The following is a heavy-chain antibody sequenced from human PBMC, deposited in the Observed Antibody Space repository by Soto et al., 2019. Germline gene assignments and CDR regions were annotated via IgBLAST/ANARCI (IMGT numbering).Heavy chain of an antibody. D-gene: IGHD1-7*01. CDR2: ISAYNGNT. CDR3: ARGWRISGTYVFDY. Sequence: ASVKVSCKASGYTFTSYGISWVRQAPGQGLEWMGWISAYNGNTNYAQKFQGRVTMTTDTSTSTAYMELRSLKSEDTAVYYCARGWRISGTYVFDYWGQGSLVTVSS. CDR1: GYTFTSYG. J-gene: IGHJ4*02. V-gene: IGHV1-18*01.